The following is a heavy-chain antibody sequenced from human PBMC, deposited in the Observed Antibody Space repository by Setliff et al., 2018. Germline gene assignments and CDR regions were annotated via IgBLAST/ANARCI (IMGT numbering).Heavy chain of an antibody. D-gene: IGHD2-15*01. CDR3: ARDRRNIVVAVVNAAFDI. Sequence: GASVKVSCKASGYTFTSSGISWVRQAPGQGPEWMGWISPYNENTNYAQKFQGRVTMTTDTSTSTAYMELRSLRSDDTAVYYCARDRRNIVVAVVNAAFDIWGQGTMVTVSS. V-gene: IGHV1-18*01. CDR2: ISPYNENT. CDR1: GYTFTSSG. J-gene: IGHJ3*02.